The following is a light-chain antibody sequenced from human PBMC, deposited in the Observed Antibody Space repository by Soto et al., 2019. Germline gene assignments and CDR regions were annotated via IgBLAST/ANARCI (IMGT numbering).Light chain of an antibody. CDR1: SGHSSYV. Sequence: QPVLTQSSSASASLGSSVKLTCTLSSGHSSYVIEWHQQQPGKAPRYLMKLEGSGSYNKGSGVPDRFSGSSSGADRYLTMSNLQSEDEADYYCESWDSNTNHAVFGGGTQLTVL. J-gene: IGLJ7*01. V-gene: IGLV4-60*03. CDR2: LEGSGSY. CDR3: ESWDSNTNHAV.